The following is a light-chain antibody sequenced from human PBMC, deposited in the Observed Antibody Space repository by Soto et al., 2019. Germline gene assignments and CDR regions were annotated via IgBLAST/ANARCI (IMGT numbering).Light chain of an antibody. CDR3: QQYGDSPRT. CDR1: QSVSSNF. J-gene: IGKJ1*01. Sequence: XSPGARAALSCRPSQSVSSNFLAWYRQKPGQAPRLLIHGASNRATGIPDRFSGSGSGTDFTLTISRLEPEDFAVYYCQQYGDSPRTFGQGTKVDIK. CDR2: GAS. V-gene: IGKV3-20*01.